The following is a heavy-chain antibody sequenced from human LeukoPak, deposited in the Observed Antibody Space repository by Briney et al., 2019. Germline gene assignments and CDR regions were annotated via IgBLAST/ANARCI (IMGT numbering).Heavy chain of an antibody. Sequence: GGSLRLSCSASGFTLSSYAMHWVRRAAGKGLEYVSGISSNGGSTYYADSVKGRFTISRDNSKNTFYLQMSSLRGEDTAVYYCVKSVGGNNWSDFDYWGQGTLVTVSS. J-gene: IGHJ4*02. V-gene: IGHV3-64D*06. CDR1: GFTLSSYA. CDR3: VKSVGGNNWSDFDY. CDR2: ISSNGGST. D-gene: IGHD1-1*01.